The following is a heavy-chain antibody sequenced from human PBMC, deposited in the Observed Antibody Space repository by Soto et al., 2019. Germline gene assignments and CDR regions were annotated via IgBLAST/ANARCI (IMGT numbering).Heavy chain of an antibody. J-gene: IGHJ6*02. CDR3: ARGITMVRGTPGMDV. V-gene: IGHV1-69*01. CDR1: GGTFSSYA. CDR2: IIPIFGTA. D-gene: IGHD3-10*01. Sequence: QVQLVQSGAEVKKPGSSVKVSCKASGGTFSSYAISWVRQAPGQGLEWMGGIIPIFGTANYAQKFRGRVTITADESTSTAYMELSSVRSEDTAVYSCARGITMVRGTPGMDVWGQGTTVTVSS.